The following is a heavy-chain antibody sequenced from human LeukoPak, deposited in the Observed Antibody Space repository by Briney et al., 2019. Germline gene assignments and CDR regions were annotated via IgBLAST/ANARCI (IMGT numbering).Heavy chain of an antibody. CDR3: ARGADGVSSNSRGWFDP. CDR1: GFTFSSYS. D-gene: IGHD2-15*01. J-gene: IGHJ5*02. CDR2: ISTSSSYI. Sequence: AGGSLRLSCTASGFTFSSYSMNWVRQAPGKGLEWVSSISTSSSYIYYADSVKGRFTISRDNARNSLYLQMNTLRAEDTAVYSCARGADGVSSNSRGWFDPWGQGTLVTVSS. V-gene: IGHV3-21*01.